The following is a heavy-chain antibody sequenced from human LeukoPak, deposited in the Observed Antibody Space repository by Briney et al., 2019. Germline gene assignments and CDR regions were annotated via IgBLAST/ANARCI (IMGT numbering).Heavy chain of an antibody. CDR1: GYTFTSYG. CDR2: MNPKSGGT. V-gene: IGHV1-8*02. Sequence: GASVKVSCKASGYTFTSYGISWVRQAPAQGLEWMGYMNPKSGGTGYAQRFQGRVTMTRDTSISTSYMELSSLRSEDTAVYYYVLAYTVDIVTTPDYWGQGTLVTVSS. CDR3: VLAYTVDIVTTPDY. J-gene: IGHJ4*02. D-gene: IGHD5-12*01.